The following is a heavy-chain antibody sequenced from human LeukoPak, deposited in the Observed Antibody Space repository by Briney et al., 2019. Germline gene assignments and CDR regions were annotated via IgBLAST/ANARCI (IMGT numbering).Heavy chain of an antibody. CDR3: ARERRYYYDSSGYYYRGIADY. D-gene: IGHD3-22*01. CDR2: IIGNGGRT. CDR1: GFTFSNYV. V-gene: IGHV3-23*01. Sequence: GGSLRLSCVASGFTFSNYVMGWVRQPPGKGLEWVSIIIGNGGRTDYADSVKGRFTISRDNSRNTLYMQMNSLRAEDTAVYYCARERRYYYDSSGYYYRGIADYWGQGTLVTVSS. J-gene: IGHJ4*02.